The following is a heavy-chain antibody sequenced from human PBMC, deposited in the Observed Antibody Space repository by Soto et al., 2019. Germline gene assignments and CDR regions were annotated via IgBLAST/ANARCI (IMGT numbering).Heavy chain of an antibody. V-gene: IGHV4-34*01. CDR2: INHSGST. CDR1: GGSFSGYY. D-gene: IGHD2-2*02. CDR3: ARALPAAVPFDY. Sequence: PSETLSLTCAVYGGSFSGYYWSWIRQPPGKGLEWIGEINHSGSTNYNPSLKSRVTISVDTSKNQFSLKLSSVTAADTAVYYCARALPAAVPFDYWGQGTPVTVSS. J-gene: IGHJ4*02.